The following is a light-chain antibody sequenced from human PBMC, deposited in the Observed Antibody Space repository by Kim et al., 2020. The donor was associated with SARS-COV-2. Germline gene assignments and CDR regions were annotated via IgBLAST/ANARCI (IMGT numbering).Light chain of an antibody. CDR2: SAS. CDR1: QSVRNN. Sequence: IVMTQSPATLSVSPGERVTLSCRASQSVRNNLAWYQQRPGQAPSLLIYSASTRATDVSARFSGSGSGTEFTLTIRSLQSEDLAVYYCQQYNDWPLLTFGGGTKVDIK. CDR3: QQYNDWPLLT. J-gene: IGKJ4*02. V-gene: IGKV3-15*01.